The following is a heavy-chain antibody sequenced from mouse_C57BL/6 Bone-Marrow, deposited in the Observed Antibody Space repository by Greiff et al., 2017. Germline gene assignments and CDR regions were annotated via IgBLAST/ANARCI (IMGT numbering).Heavy chain of an antibody. Sequence: QVQLQQPGAELVKPGASVKVSCKASGYTFTSYWMNWVKQRPGKGLEWIGQIYPGDGDTNYNGKFKGKATLTADKPSSTAYMQLSSLTSVDSAVYFCARWDLFYYAMDYWGQGTSVTVSS. CDR2: IYPGDGDT. J-gene: IGHJ4*01. CDR1: GYTFTSYW. D-gene: IGHD4-1*01. CDR3: ARWDLFYYAMDY. V-gene: IGHV1-80*01.